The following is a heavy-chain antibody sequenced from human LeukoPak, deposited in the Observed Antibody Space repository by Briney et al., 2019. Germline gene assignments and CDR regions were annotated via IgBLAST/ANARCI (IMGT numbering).Heavy chain of an antibody. J-gene: IGHJ4*02. Sequence: GGSLRLSCAASGFTFGSFSMTWVRQAPGKGLEWVSTISSSGTYIYCADSVKGRFTISRDNAKNSLYLQMNSLRAEDTAVYYCARDPGRSGGSCYSDYWGQGTLVTVSS. CDR1: GFTFGSFS. CDR2: ISSSGTYI. V-gene: IGHV3-21*01. D-gene: IGHD2-15*01. CDR3: ARDPGRSGGSCYSDY.